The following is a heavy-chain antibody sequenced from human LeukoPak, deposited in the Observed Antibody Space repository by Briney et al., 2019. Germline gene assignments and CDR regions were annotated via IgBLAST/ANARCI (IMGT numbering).Heavy chain of an antibody. D-gene: IGHD2-8*01. CDR1: GYTFTSYG. CDR3: ARARCTNGVCHLDY. CDR2: ISAYNGNT. J-gene: IGHJ4*02. Sequence: GASVKVSYKASGYTFTSYGISWVRQAPGQGLEWMGWISAYNGNTNYAQKLQGRVTMTTDTSTSTAYMELRSLRSDDTAVYYCARARCTNGVCHLDYWGQGTLVTVSS. V-gene: IGHV1-18*01.